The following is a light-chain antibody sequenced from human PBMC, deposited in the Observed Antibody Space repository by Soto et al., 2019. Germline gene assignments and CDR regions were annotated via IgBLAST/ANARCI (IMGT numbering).Light chain of an antibody. J-gene: IGKJ2*01. Sequence: EIVLTQSPGTLSLSPGERATLSCRASQSVSNYLAWYQQKPGQPPTLLIYGSSSRATGIPDRCSGSGSGTDFTRTISTLEPEDFAVYYCQQYGTSTRYTFGQGTKLEIK. CDR3: QQYGTSTRYT. V-gene: IGKV3-20*01. CDR2: GSS. CDR1: QSVSNY.